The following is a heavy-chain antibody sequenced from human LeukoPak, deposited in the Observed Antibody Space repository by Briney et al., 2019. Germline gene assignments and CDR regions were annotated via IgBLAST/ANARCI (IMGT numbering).Heavy chain of an antibody. CDR1: GGSISSYY. CDR2: IYYGGST. CDR3: ARVLEGYSSGWYEGADAFDI. D-gene: IGHD6-19*01. V-gene: IGHV4-59*01. Sequence: SETLSLTCTVSGGSISSYYWSWIRQPPGKGLEWIGYIYYGGSTNYNPSLKSRVTISVDTSKNQFSLKLSSVTAADTAVYYCARVLEGYSSGWYEGADAFDIWGQGTMVTVSS. J-gene: IGHJ3*02.